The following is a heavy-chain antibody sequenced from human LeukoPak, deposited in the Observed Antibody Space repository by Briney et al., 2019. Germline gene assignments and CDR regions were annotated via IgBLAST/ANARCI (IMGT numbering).Heavy chain of an antibody. V-gene: IGHV1-8*03. CDR2: MNPNSGNT. CDR1: GYTFTSYD. CDR3: ARASDTAMVTSLGGSYYFDY. J-gene: IGHJ4*02. D-gene: IGHD5-18*01. Sequence: ASVKVSCKASGYTFTSYDINWVRQATGQGLEWMGWMNPNSGNTGYAQKFQGRVTITADESTSTAYMELSSLRSEDTAVYYCARASDTAMVTSLGGSYYFDYWGQGTLVTVSS.